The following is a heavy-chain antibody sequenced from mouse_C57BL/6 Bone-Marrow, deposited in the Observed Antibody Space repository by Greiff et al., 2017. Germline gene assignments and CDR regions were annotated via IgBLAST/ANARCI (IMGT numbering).Heavy chain of an antibody. CDR2: IHPNSGST. CDR1: GYTFTSYW. CDR3: ARWDSNPFAY. V-gene: IGHV1-64*01. D-gene: IGHD2-5*01. Sequence: QVQLQQPGAELVTPGASVKLSCKASGYTFTSYWMHWVKQRPGQGLEWIGMIHPNSGSTNYNEKFKSKATLTVDKSSSTAYMQLSSLTSEDSAVYYCARWDSNPFAYWGQGTLVTVSA. J-gene: IGHJ3*01.